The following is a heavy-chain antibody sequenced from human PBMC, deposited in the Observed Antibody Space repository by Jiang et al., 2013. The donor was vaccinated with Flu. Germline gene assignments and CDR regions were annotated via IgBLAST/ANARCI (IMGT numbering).Heavy chain of an antibody. CDR1: GFTFSSYW. V-gene: IGHV3-7*03. CDR3: ARDRSWYCSSTSCYGGYYYYYGMGV. J-gene: IGHJ6*04. D-gene: IGHD2-2*01. Sequence: GFTFSSYWMSWVRQAPGKGLEWVANIKQDGSEKYYVDSVKGRFTISRDNAKNSLYLQMNSLRAEDTAVYYCARDRSWYCSSTSCYGGYYYYYGMGVWGKGTTVTVSS. CDR2: IKQDGSEK.